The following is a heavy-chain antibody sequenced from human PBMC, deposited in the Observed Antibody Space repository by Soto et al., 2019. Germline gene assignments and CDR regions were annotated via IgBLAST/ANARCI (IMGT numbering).Heavy chain of an antibody. CDR1: GFTVSSNS. V-gene: IGHV3-53*04. CDR2: IYSGGST. Sequence: EVQLVESGGGLVQPGGSLRLSCAASGFTVSSNSMSWVRQAPGKGLEWVSVIYSGGSTYYADSVKGRFTISRHNSKNTLYLQMNSLRAEDTAVYYCASLRYGDYPEYFDYWGQGTLVTVSS. CDR3: ASLRYGDYPEYFDY. D-gene: IGHD4-17*01. J-gene: IGHJ4*02.